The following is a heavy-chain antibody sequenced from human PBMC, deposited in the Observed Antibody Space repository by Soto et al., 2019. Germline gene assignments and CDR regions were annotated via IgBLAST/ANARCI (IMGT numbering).Heavy chain of an antibody. CDR3: ARGGPGGNYDFWSGYLARRMDNWFDP. D-gene: IGHD3-3*01. J-gene: IGHJ5*02. V-gene: IGHV1-8*01. Sequence: QVQLVQSGAEVKKPGASVKVSCKASGYTFTSYDINWVRQATGQGLEWMGWMNPNSGNTGYAQKFQGRVTMTRNTSISTAYMELSSLRSEDTAVYYCARGGPGGNYDFWSGYLARRMDNWFDPWGQGTLVTVSS. CDR1: GYTFTSYD. CDR2: MNPNSGNT.